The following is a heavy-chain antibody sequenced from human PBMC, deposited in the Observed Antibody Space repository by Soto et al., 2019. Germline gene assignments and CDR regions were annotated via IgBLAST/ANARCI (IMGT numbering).Heavy chain of an antibody. CDR3: AHTPRAVPAAPHNWFDP. V-gene: IGHV2-5*02. J-gene: IGHJ5*02. D-gene: IGHD2-2*01. CDR2: MYWDDDK. CDR1: GFSLSTSGVG. Sequence: GPTLVNPTQTLTLTCTFSGFSLSTSGVGVGWIRQPPGKALEWLALMYWDDDKRYSPSLKSRLTITKDTSKNQVVLTMTNMDPVDTATYYCAHTPRAVPAAPHNWFDPWGQGTLVTVS.